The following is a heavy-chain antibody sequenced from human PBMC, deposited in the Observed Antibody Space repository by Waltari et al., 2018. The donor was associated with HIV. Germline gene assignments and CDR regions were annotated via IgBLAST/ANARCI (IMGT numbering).Heavy chain of an antibody. D-gene: IGHD3-16*01. CDR2: INYSGNS. CDR3: APYYYISSRHYFDS. V-gene: IGHV4-39*07. J-gene: IGHJ4*02. CDR1: GGSVGSSSTY. Sequence: QLQLQESGPGLVTPSEPLSLTCTVSGGSVGSSSTYWGWIRQPPGKGLEWIGSINYSGNSYYNPSLKSRVTISVDTSKNQLSLNLSSVTAADTAVYYCAPYYYISSRHYFDSWGQGTLVTVSS.